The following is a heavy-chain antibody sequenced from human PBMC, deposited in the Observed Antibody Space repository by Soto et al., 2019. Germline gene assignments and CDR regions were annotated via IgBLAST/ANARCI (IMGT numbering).Heavy chain of an antibody. V-gene: IGHV3-21*06. J-gene: IGHJ6*02. D-gene: IGHD3-10*01. CDR1: GFTLSTYA. CDR2: ISSGSSYI. Sequence: PGGSLRLSCAASGFTLSTYAMTWVRHAPGKGLEWVSSISSGSSYIYYADSVKGRFTISRDNAKNSLYLQMNSLRAEDTAVYYCARSSGGSGKLWNYYGMDVWGQGTTVTVSS. CDR3: ARSSGGSGKLWNYYGMDV.